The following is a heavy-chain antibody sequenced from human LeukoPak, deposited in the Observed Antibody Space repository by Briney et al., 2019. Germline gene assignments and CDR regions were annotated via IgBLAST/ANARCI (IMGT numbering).Heavy chain of an antibody. CDR2: VNPGGGST. CDR1: GYIFSSYH. CDR3: AREGTFGYSSSSTDY. V-gene: IGHV1-46*01. Sequence: ASVKVSXKASGYIFSSYHIHWVRQAPGQGLEWMGIVNPGGGSTSYAQKFQGRVTMTRDTSTSTVYMELRSLRSEDTAVYYCAREGTFGYSSSSTDYWGQGTLVTVSS. D-gene: IGHD6-6*01. J-gene: IGHJ4*02.